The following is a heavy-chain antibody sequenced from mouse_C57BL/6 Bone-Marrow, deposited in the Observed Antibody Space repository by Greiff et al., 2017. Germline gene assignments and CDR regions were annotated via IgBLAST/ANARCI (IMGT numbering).Heavy chain of an antibody. V-gene: IGHV1-76*01. J-gene: IGHJ4*01. Sequence: QVQLQQSGAELVRPGASVKLSCKASGYTFTDYYINWVKQRPGQGLEWIARIYPGSGNTYYNEKFKGKATLTAEKSSSTAYMQLSSRTSEDSAVYFCARDYGSSPYYYAMDYWGQGTSVTVSS. CDR1: GYTFTDYY. CDR2: IYPGSGNT. D-gene: IGHD1-1*01. CDR3: ARDYGSSPYYYAMDY.